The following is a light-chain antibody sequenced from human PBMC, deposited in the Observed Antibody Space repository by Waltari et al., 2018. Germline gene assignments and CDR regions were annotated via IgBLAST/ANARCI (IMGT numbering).Light chain of an antibody. CDR3: MQSIQLPYT. Sequence: DIVMTQTPLSLSVNPGQPASISCESTQSRLHSDGKTYLYWYLQKPGQSAQLLIYEVSTRSSGVPAKFSGSGAGTDFTLKISRVEAEDVAVYYCMQSIQLPYTFDQGTKLELK. V-gene: IGKV2D-29*02. J-gene: IGKJ2*01. CDR1: QSRLHSDGKTY. CDR2: EVS.